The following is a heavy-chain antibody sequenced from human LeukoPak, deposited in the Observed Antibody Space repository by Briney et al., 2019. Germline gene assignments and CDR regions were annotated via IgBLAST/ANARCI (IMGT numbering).Heavy chain of an antibody. Sequence: ASVKVSCKASGYTFTGYYMHWVRQAPGQGLEWMGRINPNSGGTNYAQKFQGRVTMTRDTSISTAYMELGRLRSDDTAVYYCARSLGGYYDLRDDAFDIWGQGTMVIVSS. D-gene: IGHD3-3*01. J-gene: IGHJ3*02. CDR3: ARSLGGYYDLRDDAFDI. CDR1: GYTFTGYY. V-gene: IGHV1-2*06. CDR2: INPNSGGT.